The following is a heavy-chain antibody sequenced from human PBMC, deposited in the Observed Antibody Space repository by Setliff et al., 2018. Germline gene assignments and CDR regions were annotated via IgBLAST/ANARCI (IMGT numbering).Heavy chain of an antibody. J-gene: IGHJ3*02. D-gene: IGHD4-17*01. CDR2: INPSGGST. CDR1: GYTFTSYY. V-gene: IGHV1-46*01. CDR3: ARVGRMTTVAPHDAFDI. Sequence: ASVKVSCKASGYTFTSYYMHWVRQAPGQGLEWMGIINPSGGSTSYAQKFQGRVTVTRDTSTSTVYMELSSLRSEDTAVYYCARVGRMTTVAPHDAFDIWGQGTMVTVSS.